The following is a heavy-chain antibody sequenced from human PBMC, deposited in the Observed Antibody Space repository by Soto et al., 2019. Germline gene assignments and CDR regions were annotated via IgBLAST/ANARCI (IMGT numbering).Heavy chain of an antibody. D-gene: IGHD2-21*02. J-gene: IGHJ4*02. CDR2: LKWNGDNV. V-gene: IGHV3-9*01. CDR1: GFNFDAYA. CDR3: AKDGGHCSGVDCFFDT. Sequence: EVQLVESGGGLVQPGRSLRLSCAASGFNFDAYAMHWVRQAAGKGLEWVSGLKWNGDNVGYADSVRGRFTISRDNAKNSLYLQMNSLRVEDTAFYYCAKDGGHCSGVDCFFDTWGQGTLVTVSS.